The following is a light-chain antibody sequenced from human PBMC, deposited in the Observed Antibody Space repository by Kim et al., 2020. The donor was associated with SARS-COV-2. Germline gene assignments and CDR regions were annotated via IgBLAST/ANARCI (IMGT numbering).Light chain of an antibody. V-gene: IGKV3-11*01. Sequence: SLSPGERATLSCRASQSVSDSLAWYQQKPGQAPRLLIYEVSHRATGIPARFSGRGSGTDFTLSINSLEPEDFAVYYCQQRSNWPTFGQGTKLEI. CDR3: QQRSNWPT. CDR2: EVS. J-gene: IGKJ2*01. CDR1: QSVSDS.